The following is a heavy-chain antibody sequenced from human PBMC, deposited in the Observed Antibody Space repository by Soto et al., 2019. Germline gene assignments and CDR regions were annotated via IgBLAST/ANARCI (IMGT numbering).Heavy chain of an antibody. CDR2: INNDGSDT. CDR3: GSLFEF. J-gene: IGHJ4*02. Sequence: EVHLVESWGGLVQPGGSLRLSCAASGFTFRYYWLHWVRQVPGRGPVWVSGINNDGSDTFYADFVEGRFTISRDNAKNTVYLQMDSLRAEDTAVYYCGSLFEFWGQGTLVTVPS. CDR1: GFTFRYYW. V-gene: IGHV3-74*01.